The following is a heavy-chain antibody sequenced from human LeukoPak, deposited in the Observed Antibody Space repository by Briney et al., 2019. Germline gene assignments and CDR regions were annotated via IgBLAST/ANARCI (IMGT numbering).Heavy chain of an antibody. CDR2: INPNSGGT. CDR1: GYTFTGYY. V-gene: IGHV1-2*06. D-gene: IGHD6-6*01. Sequence: ASVKVSCKASGYTFTGYYMHWVRQAPGQGLEWMGRINPNSGGTNYAQKFQGRVTMARDTSISTAYMELSRLRSDDTAVYYCARDRRAGRGYSGSSGINWFDPWGQGTLVTVSS. J-gene: IGHJ5*02. CDR3: ARDRRAGRGYSGSSGINWFDP.